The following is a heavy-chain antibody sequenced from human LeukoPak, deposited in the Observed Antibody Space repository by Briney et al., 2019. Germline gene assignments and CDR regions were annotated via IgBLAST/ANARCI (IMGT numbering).Heavy chain of an antibody. J-gene: IGHJ6*02. CDR2: TYYRSKWYN. D-gene: IGHD4-17*01. CDR1: GDSVSSNSAA. CDR3: ARDGYGDHSPYYGMDV. Sequence: SQTLSLTCALSGDSVSSNSAAWNWIRQSPSRGLEWLGRTYYRSKWYNDYAVSVKSRITINPDTSKNQFSLQLNSVTPEDTAVYYCARDGYGDHSPYYGMDVWGQGTTVTVSS. V-gene: IGHV6-1*01.